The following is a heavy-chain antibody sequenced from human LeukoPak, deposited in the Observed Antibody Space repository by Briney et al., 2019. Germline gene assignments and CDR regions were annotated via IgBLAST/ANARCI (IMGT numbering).Heavy chain of an antibody. J-gene: IGHJ2*01. CDR2: IRYDGSKR. Sequence: TGGSLRLSCAASGFTFSSYGMHWVRQAPGKGLEWVALIRYDGSKRYYADSVKGRFTISRDNSKNTLYLQMNSLRAEDTAVYYCAKVGRYHDFRSGDNDNWYFDLWGRGTLVTVSS. CDR1: GFTFSSYG. D-gene: IGHD3-3*01. CDR3: AKVGRYHDFRSGDNDNWYFDL. V-gene: IGHV3-30*02.